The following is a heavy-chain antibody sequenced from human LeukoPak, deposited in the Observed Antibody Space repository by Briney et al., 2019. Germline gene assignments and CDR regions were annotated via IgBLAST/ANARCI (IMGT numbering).Heavy chain of an antibody. J-gene: IGHJ4*02. V-gene: IGHV3-48*03. D-gene: IGHD4-17*01. Sequence: GGSLRLSCAASGIAFSSYEMNWVRQAPGKGLEWVSYISSSGNTIYYADSVKGRFTISRDNAQNSLYLQMNSLRAEDTAVYYCARDDRGLRKVLYWGQGTLVTVSS. CDR1: GIAFSSYE. CDR3: ARDDRGLRKVLY. CDR2: ISSSGNTI.